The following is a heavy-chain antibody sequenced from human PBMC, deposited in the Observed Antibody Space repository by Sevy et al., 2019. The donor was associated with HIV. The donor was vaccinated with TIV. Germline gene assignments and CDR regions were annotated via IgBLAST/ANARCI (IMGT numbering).Heavy chain of an antibody. CDR2: ISGSGGST. Sequence: ESLKISCAASGFTFSSYAMSWVRQAPGKGLEWVSAISGSGGSTYYADSVKGRFTISRDNSKNTLYLQMNSLRAEDTAVYYCAKDQANVVVPAVLYYYYGMDVWGQGTTVTVSS. CDR1: GFTFSSYA. CDR3: AKDQANVVVPAVLYYYYGMDV. J-gene: IGHJ6*02. D-gene: IGHD2-2*01. V-gene: IGHV3-23*01.